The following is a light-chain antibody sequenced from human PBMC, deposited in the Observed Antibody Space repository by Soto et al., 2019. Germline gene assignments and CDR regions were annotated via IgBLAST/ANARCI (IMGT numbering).Light chain of an antibody. CDR1: QSVSSY. J-gene: IGKJ5*01. CDR2: DAS. V-gene: IGKV3-11*01. CDR3: QQRSNWPPSIT. Sequence: EIVLTQSPATLPLSQGERATLSCRASQSVSSYLAWYQQKPGQAPRLLIYDASNRATVIPARFSGSGSGTDFTLTISSLEPEDFAVYYCQQRSNWPPSITFGQGTRLEIK.